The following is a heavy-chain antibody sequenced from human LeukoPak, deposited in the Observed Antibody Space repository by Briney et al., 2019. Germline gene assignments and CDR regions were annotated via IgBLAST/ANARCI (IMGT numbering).Heavy chain of an antibody. D-gene: IGHD6-13*01. CDR3: ARGGSAAGHDY. Sequence: GTSLRLSCVASGFTFNTYDMHWVRQAPGKTLEWAAFMSHDGSDEYYADSVKGRFTISRDNSRNTLYLQLSSLGDEDTAVFYCARGGSAAGHDYWGQGTLVTVSS. CDR1: GFTFNTYD. J-gene: IGHJ4*02. V-gene: IGHV3-30-3*01. CDR2: MSHDGSDE.